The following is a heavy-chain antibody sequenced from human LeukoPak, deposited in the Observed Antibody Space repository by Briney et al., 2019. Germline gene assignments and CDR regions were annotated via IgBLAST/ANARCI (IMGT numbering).Heavy chain of an antibody. CDR3: ASLGSGSSPIIDFDY. CDR1: GYTFTSYG. D-gene: IGHD3-10*01. Sequence: ASVKVSCKASGYTFTSYGISWVRQAPGQGLEWMGIIDPSGGGTSYAQKFQGRVTMTRDTSTSTVYMELSSLRSEDTAVYYCASLGSGSSPIIDFDYWGQGTLVTVSS. V-gene: IGHV1-46*01. J-gene: IGHJ4*02. CDR2: IDPSGGGT.